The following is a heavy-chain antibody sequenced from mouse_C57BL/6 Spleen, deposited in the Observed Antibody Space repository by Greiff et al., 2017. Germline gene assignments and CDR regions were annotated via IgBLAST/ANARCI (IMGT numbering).Heavy chain of an antibody. D-gene: IGHD1-1*01. V-gene: IGHV1-82*01. J-gene: IGHJ4*01. CDR3: ARRDYGSRNAMDY. Sequence: VQVVESGPELVKPGASVKISCKASGYAFSSSWMNWVKQRPGKGLEWIGRIYPGDGDTNYNGKFKGKATLTADKSSSTAYMQLSSLTSEDSAVYFCARRDYGSRNAMDYWGQGTSVTVSS. CDR2: IYPGDGDT. CDR1: GYAFSSSW.